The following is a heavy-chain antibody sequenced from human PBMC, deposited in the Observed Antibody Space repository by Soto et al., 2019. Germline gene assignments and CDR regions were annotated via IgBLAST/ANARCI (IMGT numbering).Heavy chain of an antibody. V-gene: IGHV4-34*01. J-gene: IGHJ4*02. CDR1: GGSFSGYY. CDR2: INHSGST. D-gene: IGHD6-13*01. CDR3: ARHGPVPYSSSYSEGETPFDY. Sequence: PSETLSLTCAVYGGSFSGYYWSWIRQPPGKGLEWIGEINHSGSTNYNPSLKSRVTISVDTSKNQFSLKLSSVTAADTAVYYCARHGPVPYSSSYSEGETPFDYWGQGTLVTVSS.